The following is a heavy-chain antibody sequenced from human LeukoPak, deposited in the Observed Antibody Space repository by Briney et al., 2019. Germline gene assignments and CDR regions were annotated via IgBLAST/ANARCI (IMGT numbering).Heavy chain of an antibody. V-gene: IGHV4-39*02. CDR3: AREPYMTTVTTSGFDY. Sequence: SETLSLTCTVSGGSISSSSYYWGWIRQPPGKGLEWIGSIYYSGSTYYNPSLKSRVTISVDTSKNQFSLKLSSVTAADTAVYYCAREPYMTTVTTSGFDYWGQGTLVTVSS. CDR2: IYYSGST. CDR1: GGSISSSSYY. J-gene: IGHJ4*02. D-gene: IGHD4-11*01.